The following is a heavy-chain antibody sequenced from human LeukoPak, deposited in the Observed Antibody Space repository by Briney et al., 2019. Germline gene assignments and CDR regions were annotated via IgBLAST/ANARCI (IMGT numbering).Heavy chain of an antibody. CDR1: GGSISSHY. CDR2: IYYSGSN. CDR3: AREDSYGYGPGYYYYYMDV. J-gene: IGHJ6*03. D-gene: IGHD5-18*01. V-gene: IGHV4-59*11. Sequence: SETLSLTCTASGGSISSHYWSWVRQPPGKGPEWIGNIYYSGSNNYNPSLKSRVTISVDTSKNQFSLKLSSVTAADTAVYYWAREDSYGYGPGYYYYYMDVWGKGTTVTVSS.